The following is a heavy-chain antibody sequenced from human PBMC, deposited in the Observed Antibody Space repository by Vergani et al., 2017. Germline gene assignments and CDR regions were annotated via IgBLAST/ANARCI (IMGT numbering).Heavy chain of an antibody. CDR1: GGSISSYY. CDR3: ARDLGSGSYSSPGVKKRGYYYYGMDV. J-gene: IGHJ6*02. CDR2: IYYSGST. V-gene: IGHV4-59*01. D-gene: IGHD3-10*01. Sequence: QVQLQESGPGLVKPSETLSLTCTVSGGSISSYYWSWIRQPPGKGLEWVGYIYYSGSTNYNPSLKRRVTISVDTSKNQFSLKLSSLTAADTAVYYCARDLGSGSYSSPGVKKRGYYYYGMDVWGQGTTVTVSS.